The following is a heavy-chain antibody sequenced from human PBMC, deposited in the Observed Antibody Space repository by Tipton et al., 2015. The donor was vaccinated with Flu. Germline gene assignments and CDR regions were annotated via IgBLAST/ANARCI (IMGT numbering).Heavy chain of an antibody. Sequence: LRLSCTVSGGSISSSSYYWGWIRQPPGKGLEWIGSIYYSGSTYYNPSLKSRVTISVDTSKNQFSLKLSSVTAADTAVYYCARSTYYYDSSGPGDAFDIWGQGTMVTVSS. V-gene: IGHV4-39*07. CDR3: ARSTYYYDSSGPGDAFDI. J-gene: IGHJ3*02. CDR1: GGSISSSSYY. D-gene: IGHD3-22*01. CDR2: IYYSGST.